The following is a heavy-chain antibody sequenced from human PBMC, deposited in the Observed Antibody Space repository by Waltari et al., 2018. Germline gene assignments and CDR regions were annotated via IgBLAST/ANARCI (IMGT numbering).Heavy chain of an antibody. J-gene: IGHJ5*02. CDR1: GYSISSGYY. CDR3: ARELELLQNWFDP. V-gene: IGHV4-38-2*02. Sequence: QVQLQESGPGLVKPSETLSLTCAVSGYSISSGYYWGWTRQPPGKGLEWIGSIYRSGSTYYNPSLKSRVTISVDTSKNQFSLKLSSVTAADTAVYYCARELELLQNWFDPWGQGTLVTVSS. CDR2: IYRSGST. D-gene: IGHD1-7*01.